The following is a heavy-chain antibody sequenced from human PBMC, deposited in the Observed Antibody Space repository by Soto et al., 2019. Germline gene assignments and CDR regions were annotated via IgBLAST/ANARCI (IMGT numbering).Heavy chain of an antibody. D-gene: IGHD2-21*02. V-gene: IGHV1-69*12. J-gene: IGHJ3*02. CDR1: GGTFSSYA. CDR2: IIPIFGTA. CDR3: AGVLGTCGGDCYPDAFDI. Sequence: QVQLVQSGAEVKKPRSSVKVSCKASGGTFSSYAISWVRQAPGQVLEWMGGIIPIFGTANYAQKFQGRVTITADESASTAYMELSSMRSEDTAVYYCAGVLGTCGGDCYPDAFDIWGQGTMVTVSS.